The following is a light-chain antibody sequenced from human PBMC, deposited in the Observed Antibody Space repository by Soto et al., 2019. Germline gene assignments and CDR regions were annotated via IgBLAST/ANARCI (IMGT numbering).Light chain of an antibody. Sequence: DIQLTQSPSFLSASVGDRVIITCRASQSISSYLGWYQQKPGKAPKLLIYAASTLQSGVPSRFSGSGSGTEFTLTISSLQPEDFASYFCQQLNSYPLTFGGGTKVEIK. CDR3: QQLNSYPLT. CDR2: AAS. CDR1: QSISSY. V-gene: IGKV1-9*01. J-gene: IGKJ4*01.